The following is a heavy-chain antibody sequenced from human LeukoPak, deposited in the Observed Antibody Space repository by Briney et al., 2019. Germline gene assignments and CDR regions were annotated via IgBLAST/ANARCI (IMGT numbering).Heavy chain of an antibody. CDR2: IIPILGIA. Sequence: ASVKVSCKASGGTFSSYTISWVRQAPGQGLEWMGRIIPILGIANYAQKFQGRVTITADKSTSTAYMELSSLRSEDTAVYYCARGPSLGYFDYWGQRTLVTVSS. V-gene: IGHV1-69*02. J-gene: IGHJ4*02. CDR1: GGTFSSYT. CDR3: ARGPSLGYFDY.